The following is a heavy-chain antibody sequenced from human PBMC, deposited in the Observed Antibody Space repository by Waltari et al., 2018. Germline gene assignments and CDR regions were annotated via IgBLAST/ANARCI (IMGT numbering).Heavy chain of an antibody. CDR1: GYTFIDYG. J-gene: IGHJ6*03. V-gene: IGHV1-18*01. Sequence: QVQVVQSGTEVKKPGASVKVSCKASGYTFIDYGITWVRQAPGQGLEWVGWIKTSNGNTKYAQKLQGRVTMTTDTSTSTAYMELRSLTSDDTAVYYCARDQDLSFYYYMDVWGKGTTVTVSS. D-gene: IGHD3-3*01. CDR3: ARDQDLSFYYYMDV. CDR2: IKTSNGNT.